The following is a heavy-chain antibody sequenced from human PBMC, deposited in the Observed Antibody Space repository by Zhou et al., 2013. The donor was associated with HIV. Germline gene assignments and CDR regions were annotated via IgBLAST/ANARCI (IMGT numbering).Heavy chain of an antibody. D-gene: IGHD2-2*02. CDR1: GGTFSSYA. CDR2: IIPIFGTA. J-gene: IGHJ6*03. V-gene: IGHV1-69*05. Sequence: QVQLVQSGAEVKKPGSSVKVSCKASGGTFSSYAISWVRQAPGQGLEWMGGIIPIFGTANYAQKFQGRVTITTDESTSTAYMELSSLRSEDTAVYYCARGYCSSTSCYSYYYYMDVWGKGTTVTVSS. CDR3: ARGYCSSTSCYSYYYYMDV.